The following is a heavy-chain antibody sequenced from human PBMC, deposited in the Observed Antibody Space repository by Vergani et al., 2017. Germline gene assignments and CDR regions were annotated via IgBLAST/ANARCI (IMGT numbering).Heavy chain of an antibody. D-gene: IGHD1-26*01. J-gene: IGHJ6*02. Sequence: QLQLQESGPGLVKPSETLSLTCTVSGGSISSSSYYWGWIRLPPGKGLEWIVLIYYSGSTYSNPSLKSRVTISVHTSKNQFSLKLSSVTAADTAVYYCVSAEQSPYYYGMDVWGQGTTVTVSS. CDR2: IYYSGST. CDR3: VSAEQSPYYYGMDV. CDR1: GGSISSSSYY. V-gene: IGHV4-39*01.